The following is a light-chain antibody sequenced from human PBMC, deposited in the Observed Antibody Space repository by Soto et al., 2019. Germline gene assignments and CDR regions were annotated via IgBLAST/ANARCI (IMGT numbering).Light chain of an antibody. CDR3: QHYNNWPPMYT. CDR1: QSVGSN. J-gene: IGKJ2*01. Sequence: EIVLTQSPATLSVSPGERATLSCRASQSVGSNLAWFQQKPAQAPRLLIYGASTRVTGIPATFSASGSGTEFTLTISSLQSEDFGVYYCQHYNNWPPMYTFGQGTKLEI. V-gene: IGKV3-15*01. CDR2: GAS.